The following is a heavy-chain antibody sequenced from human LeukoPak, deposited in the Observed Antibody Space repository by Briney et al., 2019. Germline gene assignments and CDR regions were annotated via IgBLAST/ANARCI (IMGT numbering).Heavy chain of an antibody. V-gene: IGHV3-21*01. Sequence: GGSLRLSCAASGFTFSSYSMNWVRQAPGKGLEWVSSISSSSSYIYYADSVKGRFTISRDNAKNSLYLQMNSLRAEDTAVYYCARLDDSSGYPRAFDIWGQGTMVTVSS. CDR3: ARLDDSSGYPRAFDI. CDR1: GFTFSSYS. CDR2: ISSSSSYI. J-gene: IGHJ3*02. D-gene: IGHD3-22*01.